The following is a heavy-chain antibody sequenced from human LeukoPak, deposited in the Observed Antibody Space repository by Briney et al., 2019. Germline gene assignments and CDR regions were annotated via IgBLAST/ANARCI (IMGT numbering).Heavy chain of an antibody. V-gene: IGHV3-30*18. CDR3: AKSRSHYFDY. CDR2: ISYDGSDQ. J-gene: IGHJ4*02. Sequence: PGGSLRLSRAASGFTFSSYGMHWVRQAPGKGLEWVAVISYDGSDQHYADSVKGRFTISRDNSKNTLYLQMNSLRAEDTAVYHCAKSRSHYFDYWGQGTQVTVSS. CDR1: GFTFSSYG.